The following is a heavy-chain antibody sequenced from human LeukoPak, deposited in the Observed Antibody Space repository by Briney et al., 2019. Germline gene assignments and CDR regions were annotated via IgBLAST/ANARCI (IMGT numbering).Heavy chain of an antibody. J-gene: IGHJ4*02. CDR3: ATRQGSGSYFGD. V-gene: IGHV3-74*01. CDR1: GFTFSSYW. Sequence: GGSLRLSCAASGFTFSSYWMTWVRQAPGKGLVWVSRINSDGSRTTYADSVQGRFTISRDNAKNTLYLQMNSLRAEDTAVYYCATRQGSGSYFGDWGQGTLVTVSS. CDR2: INSDGSRT. D-gene: IGHD1-26*01.